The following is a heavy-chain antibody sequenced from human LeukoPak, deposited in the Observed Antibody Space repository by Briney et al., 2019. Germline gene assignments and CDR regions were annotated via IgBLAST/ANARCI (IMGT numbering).Heavy chain of an antibody. CDR2: INSDGRTT. CDR3: GRGMRDYYGLDY. D-gene: IGHD3-10*01. V-gene: IGHV3-74*01. CDR1: GFIFSSFW. J-gene: IGHJ4*02. Sequence: GGSLRLSCAASGFIFSSFWMHWVRQVPGKGLVRVSHINSDGRTTDYADSVRGRFTISRDNAKNTLYLQMNRLTVEDTAVYYCGRGMRDYYGLDYWGQGILVTVSS.